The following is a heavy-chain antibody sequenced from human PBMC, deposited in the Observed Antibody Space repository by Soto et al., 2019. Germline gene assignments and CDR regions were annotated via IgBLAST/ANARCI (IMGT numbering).Heavy chain of an antibody. CDR1: GYTFTSNW. J-gene: IGHJ3*02. CDR2: ISYDGSNK. Sequence: PGESLKISCRGSGYTFTSNWIGWVRQAPGKGLEWVAVISYDGSNKYYADSVKGRFTISRDNSKNTLYLQMNSLRAEDTAVYYCARVPAAIDAFDIWGQGTMVTVSS. D-gene: IGHD2-2*01. V-gene: IGHV3-30*19. CDR3: ARVPAAIDAFDI.